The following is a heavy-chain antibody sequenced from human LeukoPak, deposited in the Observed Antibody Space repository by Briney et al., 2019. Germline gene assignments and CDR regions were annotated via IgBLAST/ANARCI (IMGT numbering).Heavy chain of an antibody. CDR2: ISYDGSNK. D-gene: IGHD3-3*01. Sequence: GGSLRLSCAASGFTFSSYAMHWVRQAPGKGLEWVAVISYDGSNKYYADSVKGRFTISRDNSKNTLYLQMNSLRAEDTAVYCCARGQEWLSRRYYMDVWGKGTTVTVSS. CDR3: ARGQEWLSRRYYMDV. J-gene: IGHJ6*03. V-gene: IGHV3-30-3*01. CDR1: GFTFSSYA.